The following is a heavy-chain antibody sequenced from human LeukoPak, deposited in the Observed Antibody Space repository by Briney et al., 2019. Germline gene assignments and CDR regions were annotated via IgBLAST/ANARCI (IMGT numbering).Heavy chain of an antibody. CDR3: AKRTVTTSGDDY. D-gene: IGHD4-17*01. CDR1: GFSFSDYG. CDR2: VSGGGTTT. V-gene: IGHV3-23*01. Sequence: GGSLRLSCVASGFSFSDYGMSWFRQAPGKGLEWVSSVSGGGTTTCYADSVKGRFTISRDNSKNTLYLQMNSLRVEDAAIYYCAKRTVTTSGDDYWGQGTLVSV. J-gene: IGHJ4*02.